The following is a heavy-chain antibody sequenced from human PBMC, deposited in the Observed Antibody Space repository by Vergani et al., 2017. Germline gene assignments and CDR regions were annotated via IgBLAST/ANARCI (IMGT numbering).Heavy chain of an antibody. CDR1: GGSISSYY. D-gene: IGHD2-2*01. Sequence: QVQLQESGPGLVKPSETLSLTCTVSGGSISSYYWSWIRQPAGKGLEWIGRIYTSGSTNYNPSLKSRVTMSVDTSKNQFSLKLSSVTAADTAVYYCARDEYQLLTGWFDPWGQGTLVTVSS. J-gene: IGHJ5*02. CDR3: ARDEYQLLTGWFDP. V-gene: IGHV4-4*07. CDR2: IYTSGST.